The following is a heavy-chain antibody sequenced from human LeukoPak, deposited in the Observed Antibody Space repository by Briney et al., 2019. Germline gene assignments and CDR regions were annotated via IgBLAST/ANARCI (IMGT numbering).Heavy chain of an antibody. Sequence: GGSLRLSCSASGFTFNDYAMHWVRQAPGKGVEWVAVISSDGTNKYYAESVRGRFTISRDNSANTLYLYMNSLTGADTSVYYSTLRTLAVLYYFDYWGQRTLVTVSS. V-gene: IGHV3-30*04. CDR1: GFTFNDYA. CDR2: ISSDGTNK. CDR3: TLRTLAVLYYFDY. D-gene: IGHD2-15*01. J-gene: IGHJ4*02.